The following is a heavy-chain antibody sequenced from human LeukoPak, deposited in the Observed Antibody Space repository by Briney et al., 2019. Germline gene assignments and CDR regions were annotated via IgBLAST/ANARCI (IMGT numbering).Heavy chain of an antibody. D-gene: IGHD5-18*01. J-gene: IGHJ4*02. CDR1: GFTFSSST. Sequence: GGSLRLSCAASGFTFSSSTMNWVRQAPGKGLEWVAVISYDGSNKYYADSVKGRFTISRGNSKNTLYLQMNSLRAEDTAVYYCAKAPTAMDPEDYWGQGTLVTVSS. CDR2: ISYDGSNK. CDR3: AKAPTAMDPEDY. V-gene: IGHV3-30*18.